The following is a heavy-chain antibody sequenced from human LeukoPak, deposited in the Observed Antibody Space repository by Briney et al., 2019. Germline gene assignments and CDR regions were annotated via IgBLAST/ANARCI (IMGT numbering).Heavy chain of an antibody. D-gene: IGHD6-13*01. J-gene: IGHJ5*02. CDR1: GGSISSYY. CDR3: ARDVGSGYSSS. V-gene: IGHV4-59*01. CDR2: IYYSGRT. Sequence: PSETLSLTCTVSGGSISSYYWSWIRQPPGEGLEWIGYIYYSGRTYYNPSLKSRVTISVDTSKNQFSLRLSSVTAADTAVYYCARDVGSGYSSSWGQGTLVTVSS.